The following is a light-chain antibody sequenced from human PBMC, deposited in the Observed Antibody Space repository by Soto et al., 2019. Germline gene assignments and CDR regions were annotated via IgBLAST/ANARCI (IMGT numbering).Light chain of an antibody. Sequence: EIVLTQSPGTLSLCPGERATLSFRASQSVSSNLAWYQQKPGQAPRLLIYGASSRATGIPDRFSGSGSGTDFTLTINRLEPQDFAVYYCQQYGRSITFGQGTRLEI. J-gene: IGKJ5*01. CDR1: QSVSSN. CDR2: GAS. CDR3: QQYGRSIT. V-gene: IGKV3-20*01.